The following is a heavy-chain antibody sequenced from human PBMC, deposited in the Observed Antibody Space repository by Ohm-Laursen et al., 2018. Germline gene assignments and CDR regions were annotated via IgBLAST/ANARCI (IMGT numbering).Heavy chain of an antibody. Sequence: SDTLSLTCTVSGGSITSYYWSWIRQPPGTGLEWIGSIYYSGSTNYNPSLQSRVTISVDTSKNQFSLKLNSVTAADTAVYYCARSRDGYLIGFDYWGQGTLVTVSS. J-gene: IGHJ4*02. D-gene: IGHD5-24*01. V-gene: IGHV4-59*07. CDR3: ARSRDGYLIGFDY. CDR1: GGSITSYY. CDR2: IYYSGST.